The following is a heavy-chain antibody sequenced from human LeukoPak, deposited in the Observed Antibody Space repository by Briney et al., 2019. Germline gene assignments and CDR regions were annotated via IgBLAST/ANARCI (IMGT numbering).Heavy chain of an antibody. CDR1: GLSFSSYA. D-gene: IGHD4-17*01. J-gene: IGHJ4*02. CDR3: ARDGHGVPLDY. CDR2: ISYDGTEK. Sequence: GSSLRLSCAASGLSFSSYAMHWVRQAPGKGLEWVAVISYDGTEKYYGDSVKGRFTISRDNSKNTLYLQMNSLRAEDTALYYCARDGHGVPLDYWGQGTLVTVSP. V-gene: IGHV3-30-3*01.